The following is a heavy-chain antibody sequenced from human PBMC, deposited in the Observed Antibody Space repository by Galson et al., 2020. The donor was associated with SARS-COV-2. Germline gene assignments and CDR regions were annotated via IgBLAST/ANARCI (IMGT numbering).Heavy chain of an antibody. CDR2: ISSNGGST. D-gene: IGHD3-10*01. V-gene: IGHV3-64*01. J-gene: IGHJ4*02. Sequence: GGSLRLSCAASGFTFSSYAMHWVRQAPGKGLEYVSAISSNGGSTYYANSVKGRFTISRDNSKNTLYLQMGSLRAEDMAVYYCARDGVQELFFDYWGQGTLVTVSS. CDR1: GFTFSSYA. CDR3: ARDGVQELFFDY.